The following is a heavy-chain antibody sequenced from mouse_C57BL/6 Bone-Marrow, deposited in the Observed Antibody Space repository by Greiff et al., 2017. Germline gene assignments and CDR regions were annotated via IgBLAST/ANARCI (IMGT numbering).Heavy chain of an antibody. D-gene: IGHD1-1*01. CDR3: ARKGITTVVDFAY. CDR1: GYTFTSYW. V-gene: IGHV1-50*01. J-gene: IGHJ3*01. Sequence: QVQLQQPGAELVKPGASVKLSCKASGYTFTSYWMQWVKQRPGQGLEWIGEIDPSASYTNYNQKFKGKATLTVDTSSSTAYMQLSSLTSEDSAVYYCARKGITTVVDFAYWGQGTLVTVSA. CDR2: IDPSASYT.